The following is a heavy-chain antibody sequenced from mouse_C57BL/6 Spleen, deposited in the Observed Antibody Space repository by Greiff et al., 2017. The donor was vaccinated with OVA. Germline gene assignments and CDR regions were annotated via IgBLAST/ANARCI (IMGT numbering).Heavy chain of an antibody. CDR3: TRSGYDAVPGYY. J-gene: IGHJ2*01. Sequence: QVHVKQSGAELVRPGASVTLSCKASGYTFTDYEMHWVKQTPVHGLEWIGAIDPETGGTASNQKFKGKAILTADKSSSTAYMELRSLTSEGSAVYYCTRSGYDAVPGYYWGQGTTLTVSS. D-gene: IGHD2-2*01. V-gene: IGHV1-15*01. CDR1: GYTFTDYE. CDR2: IDPETGGT.